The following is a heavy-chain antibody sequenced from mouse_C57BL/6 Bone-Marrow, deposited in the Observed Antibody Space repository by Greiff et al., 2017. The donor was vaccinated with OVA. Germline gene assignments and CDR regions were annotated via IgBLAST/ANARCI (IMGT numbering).Heavy chain of an antibody. CDR1: GYTFTSYG. CDR3: ARFAYYYGSRGYAMDY. Sequence: VQLQQSGAELARPGASVKLSCKASGYTFTSYGISWVKQRTGQGLEWIGEIYPRSGNTSYNEKFKGKATLTADKSYSTAYIELRSLTSEDSAVYFCARFAYYYGSRGYAMDYWGQGTSVTVSS. J-gene: IGHJ4*01. D-gene: IGHD1-1*01. CDR2: IYPRSGNT. V-gene: IGHV1-81*01.